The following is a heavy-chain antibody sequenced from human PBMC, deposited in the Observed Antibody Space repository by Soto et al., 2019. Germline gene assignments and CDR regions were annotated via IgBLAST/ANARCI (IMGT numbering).Heavy chain of an antibody. Sequence: GASVKVSCKASGYTFTSYYMHWVRQAPGQGLEWMGIINPSGGSTSYARKFQGRVTMTRDTSTSTVYMELSSLRSEDTAVYYCASLGAARGAFDIWGQGTMVTVSS. D-gene: IGHD6-6*01. CDR2: INPSGGST. J-gene: IGHJ3*02. V-gene: IGHV1-46*01. CDR1: GYTFTSYY. CDR3: ASLGAARGAFDI.